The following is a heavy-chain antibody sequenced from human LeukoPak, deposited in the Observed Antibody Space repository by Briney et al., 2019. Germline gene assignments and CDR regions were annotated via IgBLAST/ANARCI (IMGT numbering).Heavy chain of an antibody. D-gene: IGHD6-19*01. CDR2: IKEDGSEK. V-gene: IGHV3-7*05. J-gene: IGHJ3*02. CDR1: GFTFSSYW. Sequence: PGGSLRLSCAASGFTFSSYWMTWVRQAPGKGLEWVANIKEDGSEKHYVDSVKGRFTIPRDNARKSLYLQMNSLRAEDTAVYYCARTGYSSGWLPIWGQGTMVTVSS. CDR3: ARTGYSSGWLPI.